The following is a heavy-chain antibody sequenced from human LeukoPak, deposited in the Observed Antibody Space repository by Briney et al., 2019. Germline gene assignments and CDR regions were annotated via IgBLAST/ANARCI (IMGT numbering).Heavy chain of an antibody. Sequence: GGPLRLSCAASGFAFSSFAMSWVRQAPGKGLEWVSGISASGGGTYYADSVKGRFTISRDNSKNTVSLQMNSLRAEDTAVYYCAKSSSGWWSFDYWGQGTLVTVSS. D-gene: IGHD6-19*01. CDR3: AKSSSGWWSFDY. V-gene: IGHV3-23*01. CDR2: ISASGGGT. CDR1: GFAFSSFA. J-gene: IGHJ4*02.